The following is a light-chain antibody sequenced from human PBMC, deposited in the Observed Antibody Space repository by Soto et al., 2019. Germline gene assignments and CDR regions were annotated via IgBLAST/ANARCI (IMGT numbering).Light chain of an antibody. CDR1: QDISGW. Sequence: DIQMTQSPSSVSASVGDRVTITCRASQDISGWLAWYQQKPGTAPKLLISAASDLHAGVPSRFSGRGSGIDFTLTISSLQPEDSATYFCQQGYRFPLAFGGGTKVDIK. J-gene: IGKJ4*01. CDR2: AAS. CDR3: QQGYRFPLA. V-gene: IGKV1-12*01.